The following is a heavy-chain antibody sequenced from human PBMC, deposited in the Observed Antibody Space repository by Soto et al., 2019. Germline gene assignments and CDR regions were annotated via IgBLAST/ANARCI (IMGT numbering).Heavy chain of an antibody. CDR2: INPNSGGT. V-gene: IGHV1-2*02. J-gene: IGHJ4*02. D-gene: IGHD3-10*01. CDR1: GYTFTGYY. CDR3: ARVPYYGSGTVFDY. Sequence: ASVKVSCKASGYTFTGYYMHWVRQAPGQGLEWMGWINPNSGGTNYAQKFQGRVTMTRDTSISTAYMELSRLRSDDTAVYYCARVPYYGSGTVFDYWGQGTLVTVSS.